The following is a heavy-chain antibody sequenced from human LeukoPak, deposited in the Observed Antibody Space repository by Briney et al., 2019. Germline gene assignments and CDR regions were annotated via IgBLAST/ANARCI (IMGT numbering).Heavy chain of an antibody. CDR3: AAGYYRTFDY. CDR1: GGSISSYY. D-gene: IGHD3-9*01. CDR2: IYYSGST. J-gene: IGHJ4*02. Sequence: SETLSLTCTVSGGSISSYYWSWIRQPPGKGLEWIGHIYYSGSTNYNPSLKSRVTISVDTSKNQFSLKLSSVTAADTAVYYCAAGYYRTFDYWGQGTLVTVSS. V-gene: IGHV4-59*01.